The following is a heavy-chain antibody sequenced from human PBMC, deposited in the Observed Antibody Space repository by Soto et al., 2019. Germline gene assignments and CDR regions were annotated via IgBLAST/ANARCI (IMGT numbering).Heavy chain of an antibody. Sequence: QVQLVQSGAEVKKPGSSVKVSCTASGGTFSSYTISWVRQAPGQGLEWMGRIIPVLGIINYAQRFQGRVTIIAGKATSTADMELRGLKSEDTAVYYCAAEGHKGYYDSSGQDSPGDYWGQGTLVTVSS. CDR2: IIPVLGII. J-gene: IGHJ4*02. CDR3: AAEGHKGYYDSSGQDSPGDY. V-gene: IGHV1-69*02. D-gene: IGHD3-22*01. CDR1: GGTFSSYT.